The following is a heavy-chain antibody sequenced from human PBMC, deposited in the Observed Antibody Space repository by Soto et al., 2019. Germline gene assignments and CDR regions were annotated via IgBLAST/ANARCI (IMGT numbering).Heavy chain of an antibody. Sequence: GSLRLSCVASGLTFGSRAMSLVRQAPGEGLQWVATITDNGGDAKYADSVRGRFVISRDNSKKTLYLQMTSLTAEDSAMYFCARGSTESYPGSRIFDFWGRGTLVTVSS. CDR2: ITDNGGDA. CDR3: ARGSTESYPGSRIFDF. J-gene: IGHJ4*02. V-gene: IGHV3-23*01. D-gene: IGHD3-10*01. CDR1: GLTFGSRA.